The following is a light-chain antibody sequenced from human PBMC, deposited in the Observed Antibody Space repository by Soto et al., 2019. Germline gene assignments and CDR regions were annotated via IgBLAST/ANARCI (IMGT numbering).Light chain of an antibody. CDR2: AAS. V-gene: IGKV1-17*01. Sequence: DIQMTQSPSSMSASVGDRVTITCRARQGIRIDLCWYQQKPGEAPKRLICAASYLPSGVPSSFSGSGSETEFTLTISSLQPEDFANYYCRQHNSYPRTFGQGTKVEIK. J-gene: IGKJ1*01. CDR3: RQHNSYPRT. CDR1: QGIRID.